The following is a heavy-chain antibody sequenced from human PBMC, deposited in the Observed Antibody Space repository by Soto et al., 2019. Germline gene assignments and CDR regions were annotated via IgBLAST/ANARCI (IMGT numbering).Heavy chain of an antibody. CDR3: ARDLDRYCSATSCHAMDV. Sequence: SETLSLTCVVSGGSIRSTNWWAWVRQTPGKGLEWIGEVYHNGTSNYNPSLKGRATISVDRSKDQVSLRLNSVIDADTAVYYCARDLDRYCSATSCHAMDVWGQGTPVTVS. J-gene: IGHJ6*02. D-gene: IGHD2-15*01. CDR1: GGSIRSTNW. V-gene: IGHV4-4*02. CDR2: VYHNGTS.